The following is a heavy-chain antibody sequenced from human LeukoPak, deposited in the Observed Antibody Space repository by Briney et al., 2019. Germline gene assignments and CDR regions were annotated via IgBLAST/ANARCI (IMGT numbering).Heavy chain of an antibody. D-gene: IGHD3-22*01. CDR3: ARDLGEYYDSSGYTWFDP. CDR2: INPNSGGT. CDR1: GYTFTSYY. J-gene: IGHJ5*02. V-gene: IGHV1-2*02. Sequence: GPSVKVSCKASGYTFTSYYMHWVRQAPGQGLEWMGWINPNSGGTNYAQKFQGRVTMTRDTSISTAYMELSRLRSDDTAVYYCARDLGEYYDSSGYTWFDPWGQGTLVTVSS.